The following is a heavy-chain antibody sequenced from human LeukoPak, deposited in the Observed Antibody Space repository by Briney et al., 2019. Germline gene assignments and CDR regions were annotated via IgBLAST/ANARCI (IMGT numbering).Heavy chain of an antibody. CDR1: GFTFTNYW. CDR3: ARDRGALDS. J-gene: IGHJ4*02. V-gene: IGHV3-74*01. CDR2: INSDGSVT. Sequence: GGSLRLSCAASGFTFTNYWIHWVRQAPGEGLVWVSRINSDGSVTRYADSVKGRFTISRDNAKNTVFLQMNSLTTEDTAVYYCARDRGALDSWGQGTLVTVSS. D-gene: IGHD1-26*01.